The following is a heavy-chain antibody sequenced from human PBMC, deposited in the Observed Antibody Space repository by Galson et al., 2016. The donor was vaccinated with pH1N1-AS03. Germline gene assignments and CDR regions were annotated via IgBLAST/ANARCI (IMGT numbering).Heavy chain of an antibody. CDR3: AKDGGIEMQLWSPLDN. Sequence: SLRLSCAASGFTFNSYGMHWVRQAPGKGLDWVAFIRKDGSDKYYADSVKGRFTISRDNSKNTLYLQMNNVRAEDTAVYYCAKDGGIEMQLWSPLDNWGQGTLVTVPS. J-gene: IGHJ4*02. D-gene: IGHD5-18*01. CDR2: IRKDGSDK. CDR1: GFTFNSYG. V-gene: IGHV3-30*02.